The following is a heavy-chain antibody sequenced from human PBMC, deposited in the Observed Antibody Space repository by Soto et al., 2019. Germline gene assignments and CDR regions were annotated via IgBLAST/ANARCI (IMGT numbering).Heavy chain of an antibody. Sequence: LSCAASGFTFSSYAMSWVRQAPGKGLEWVSAISGSGGSTYYAGSAKGRFTISRDNSKNTLYLQMNSLRAEDTAVYYCAKDLVVVAATPEFYYYGMDVWGQGTTVTVSS. V-gene: IGHV3-23*01. D-gene: IGHD2-15*01. CDR1: GFTFSSYA. CDR2: ISGSGGST. J-gene: IGHJ6*02. CDR3: AKDLVVVAATPEFYYYGMDV.